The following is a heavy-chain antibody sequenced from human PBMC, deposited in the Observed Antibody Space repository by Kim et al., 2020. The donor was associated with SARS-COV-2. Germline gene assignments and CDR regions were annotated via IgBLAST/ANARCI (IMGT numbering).Heavy chain of an antibody. CDR3: ARDLKSLFDY. CDR2: YN. V-gene: IGHV6-1*01. Sequence: YNDYAVSVKSRITINPDTSKNQFSLQLNSVTPEDTAVYYCARDLKSLFDYWGQGTLVTVSS. J-gene: IGHJ4*02.